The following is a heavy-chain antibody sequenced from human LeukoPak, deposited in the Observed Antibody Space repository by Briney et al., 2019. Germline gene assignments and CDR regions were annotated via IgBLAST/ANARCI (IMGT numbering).Heavy chain of an antibody. D-gene: IGHD2-2*01. V-gene: IGHV3-30*18. CDR3: AKDQEGVAVVLLHDAFDI. Sequence: GGSLRLSCAASGFTFSSYWMSWVRQAPGKGLEWVAVISYDGSNTYYAHSVTGRFTISRDNSENTLYLQMNSLRAEDTAVYYCAKDQEGVAVVLLHDAFDIWGQGTMVTVSS. J-gene: IGHJ3*02. CDR1: GFTFSSYW. CDR2: ISYDGSNT.